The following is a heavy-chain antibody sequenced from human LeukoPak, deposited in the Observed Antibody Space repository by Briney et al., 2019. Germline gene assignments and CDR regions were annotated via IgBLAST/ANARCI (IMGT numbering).Heavy chain of an antibody. CDR1: AGSMSSNSYY. CDR2: IHYSGST. V-gene: IGHV4-39*01. D-gene: IGHD6-13*01. CDR3: ARRYSSSWYDDWAFDY. Sequence: PSGTLSLTCTVSAGSMSSNSYYWGWIRQPPGKGLEWIGRIHYSGSTYYNPSLKSRVTMSVDTSKNQFSLKLSSVTAADTAVYYCARRYSSSWYDDWAFDYWGQGTLVTVSS. J-gene: IGHJ4*02.